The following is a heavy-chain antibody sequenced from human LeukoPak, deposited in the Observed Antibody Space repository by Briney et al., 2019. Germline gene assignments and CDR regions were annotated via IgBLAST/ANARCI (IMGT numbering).Heavy chain of an antibody. CDR1: GDSITSGNYY. J-gene: IGHJ4*02. CDR3: ARTLSRWDPFDY. Sequence: SETLSLTCTVSGDSITSGNYYWTWIRQPPGKGLEWIGYIYYTGSTNYNPSLKSRVIILLDTSKNQFSLKLSSVTAADTAVYYCARTLSRWDPFDYWGQGTLVTVSS. D-gene: IGHD1-26*01. V-gene: IGHV4-61*01. CDR2: IYYTGST.